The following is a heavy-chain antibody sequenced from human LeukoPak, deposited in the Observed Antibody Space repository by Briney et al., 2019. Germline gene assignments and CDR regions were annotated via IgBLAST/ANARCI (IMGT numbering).Heavy chain of an antibody. V-gene: IGHV3-74*01. CDR1: GFTFSSYW. J-gene: IGHJ4*02. Sequence: GGSLRLSCAASGFTFSSYWMHWVRQAPGKGLVWVSRINSDGSSTSYADSVKGRFTISRDNAKNTPYLQMNSLRAEDTAVYYCARVPSSGWEGSVDYWGQGTLVTVSS. D-gene: IGHD6-19*01. CDR2: INSDGSST. CDR3: ARVPSSGWEGSVDY.